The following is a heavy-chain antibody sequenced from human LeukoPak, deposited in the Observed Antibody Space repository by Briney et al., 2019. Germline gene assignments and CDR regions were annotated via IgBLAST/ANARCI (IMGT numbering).Heavy chain of an antibody. CDR3: AREESGYYYNPFDY. V-gene: IGHV3-21*01. Sequence: PGGSLRLSCAASGFTFSSYSMNWVRQAPGKGLEWVSSISSSSSYIYYAGSVKGRFTISRDNAKNSLYLQMNSLRAEDTAVYYCAREESGYYYNPFDYWGQGTLVTVSS. CDR2: ISSSSSYI. D-gene: IGHD3-22*01. CDR1: GFTFSSYS. J-gene: IGHJ4*02.